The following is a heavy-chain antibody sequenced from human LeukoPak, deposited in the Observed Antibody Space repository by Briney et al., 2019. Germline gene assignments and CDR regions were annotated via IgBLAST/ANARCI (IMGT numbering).Heavy chain of an antibody. CDR3: ARHVSRNFHRYFDY. CDR1: GGSISSYY. D-gene: IGHD1-14*01. CDR2: IYSSGST. V-gene: IGHV4-59*08. J-gene: IGHJ4*02. Sequence: PSETLSLTCTVSGGSISSYYWSWIRQPPGKGLEWIGYIYSSGSTSYNPSLKSRVTISVDTSKSQFSLKLTSVTAADTAVYSCARHVSRNFHRYFDYWGQGTLVTVSS.